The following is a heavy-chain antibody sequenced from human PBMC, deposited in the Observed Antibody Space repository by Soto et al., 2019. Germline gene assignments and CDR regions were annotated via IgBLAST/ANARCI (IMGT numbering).Heavy chain of an antibody. CDR3: AKGLVAAQPLVGYGKDV. V-gene: IGHV3-23*01. CDR1: GFTFSSYA. D-gene: IGHD2-15*01. J-gene: IGHJ6*02. Sequence: EVQLLESGGGLVQPGGSLRLSCAASGFTFSSYAMSWVRQAPGKGLEWVSAISGSGGSTYYADSVKGRFTISRDNSKNTLYLQMNSLRAEDTAVYYCAKGLVAAQPLVGYGKDVWGQGTTVTVSS. CDR2: ISGSGGST.